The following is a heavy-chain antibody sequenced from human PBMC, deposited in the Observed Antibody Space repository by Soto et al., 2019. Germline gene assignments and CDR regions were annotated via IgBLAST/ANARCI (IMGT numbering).Heavy chain of an antibody. J-gene: IGHJ6*02. D-gene: IGHD3-10*01. CDR2: INHSGST. V-gene: IGHV4-34*01. CDR1: GGSFSGYY. CDR3: ARGGGLLLWFGLDDGMDV. Sequence: SETLSLTCAVYGGSFSGYYWSWIRQPPGKGLEWIGEINHSGSTNYNPSLKSRVTISVDTSKNQFSLKLSSVTAADTAVYYCARGGGLLLWFGLDDGMDVWGQGTTVT.